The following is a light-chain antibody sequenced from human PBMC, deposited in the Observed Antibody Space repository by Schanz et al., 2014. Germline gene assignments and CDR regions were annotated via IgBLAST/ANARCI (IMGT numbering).Light chain of an antibody. Sequence: QSALTQPRSVSGSPGQSVTISCAGTSSDVGGHNYVSWYQQHPGKAPKLIIYDVSVRPSGVPDRFSGSKSVNTASLTISGLQAEDEADYYCSSYVGNTRLVFGGGTKLTVL. CDR3: SSYVGNTRLV. J-gene: IGLJ3*02. CDR1: SSDVGGHNY. CDR2: DVS. V-gene: IGLV2-11*01.